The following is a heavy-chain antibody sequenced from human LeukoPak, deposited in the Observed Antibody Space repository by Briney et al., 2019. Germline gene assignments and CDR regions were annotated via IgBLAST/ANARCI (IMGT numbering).Heavy chain of an antibody. Sequence: PGGSLRLSCAASGFTFSSYAMSWVRQAPGKGLEWVSAISGSGGSTYYADSVKGRFTNSRDNSKNTLYLQMNSLRAGDTAVYYCAKVRYDYYGSGSYYNDYWGQGTLVTVSS. CDR2: ISGSGGST. J-gene: IGHJ4*02. V-gene: IGHV3-23*01. D-gene: IGHD3-10*01. CDR3: AKVRYDYYGSGSYYNDY. CDR1: GFTFSSYA.